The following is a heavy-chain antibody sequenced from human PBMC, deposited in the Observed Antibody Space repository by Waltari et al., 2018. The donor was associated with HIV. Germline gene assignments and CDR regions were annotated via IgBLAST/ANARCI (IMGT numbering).Heavy chain of an antibody. D-gene: IGHD7-27*01. Sequence: QVRLQQWGAGLLKPSETLSHSCAVYGGSFSGYYWSWIRQSPGKGLECIGEINHSGSINYNPSLKSRVSISVDRYKNQFSLKLTSVTAADTAVYYCARGSWGSGMDVWGLGTTVIVSS. CDR3: ARGSWGSGMDV. CDR1: GGSFSGYY. J-gene: IGHJ6*02. V-gene: IGHV4-34*01. CDR2: INHSGSI.